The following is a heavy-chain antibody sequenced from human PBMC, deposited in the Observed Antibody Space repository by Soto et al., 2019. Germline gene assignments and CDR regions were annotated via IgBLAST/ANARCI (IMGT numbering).Heavy chain of an antibody. J-gene: IGHJ4*02. CDR1: GGSISSRSYY. D-gene: IGHD6-25*01. Sequence: SETLSLTCTVSGGSISSRSYYWGWIRQPPGKGLEWIGSMYYSGSTYYNPSLKSRVTISVDTSKNQFSLKLSSVTAADTAVYYCARLYGFSGFDYWGQGTLVTVSS. CDR2: MYYSGST. CDR3: ARLYGFSGFDY. V-gene: IGHV4-39*01.